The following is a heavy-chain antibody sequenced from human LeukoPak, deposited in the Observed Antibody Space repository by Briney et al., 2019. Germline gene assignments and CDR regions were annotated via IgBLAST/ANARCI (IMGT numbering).Heavy chain of an antibody. J-gene: IGHJ5*02. CDR2: ISGSGGST. V-gene: IGHV3-23*01. Sequence: GGSLRLSCAVSGFTISSYAMSWVRQAPGKGLEWVSPISGSGGSTYYADSVEGRFTVSRDDSKDTLYLQMNRLRAEDTAVYYCARGAGAHRVDWFDPWGQGTLVTVSS. CDR1: GFTISSYA. CDR3: ARGAGAHRVDWFDP. D-gene: IGHD3-3*01.